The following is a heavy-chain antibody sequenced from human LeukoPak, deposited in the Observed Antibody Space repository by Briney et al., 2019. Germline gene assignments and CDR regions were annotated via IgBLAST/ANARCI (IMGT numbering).Heavy chain of an antibody. J-gene: IGHJ3*02. Sequence: PGGSLRLSCAVFGFTFSSYWMHWVRQAPGKGLAWVSRINIDGNSRSYADSVKGRFTISRDNAKNTLYLQMNSLRAEDTAVYYCAKPAANYDSSLAAFDIWGQGTMVTVSS. D-gene: IGHD3-22*01. V-gene: IGHV3-74*01. CDR2: INIDGNSR. CDR3: AKPAANYDSSLAAFDI. CDR1: GFTFSSYW.